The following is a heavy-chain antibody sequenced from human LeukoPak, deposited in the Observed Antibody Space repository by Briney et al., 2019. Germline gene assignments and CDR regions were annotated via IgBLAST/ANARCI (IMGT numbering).Heavy chain of an antibody. CDR1: GGSLSSGSYY. D-gene: IGHD3-10*01. V-gene: IGHV4-61*01. CDR2: IYYSGST. J-gene: IGHJ4*02. Sequence: SETLSLTCTVSGGSLSSGSYYWGWIRQPPGKGREWIGYIYYSGSTNYNPSRKSRVTISVDTSRNQFSLKLSSVTAADTAVYYCARSFGSGSYFFDYWGQGTLVTVS. CDR3: ARSFGSGSYFFDY.